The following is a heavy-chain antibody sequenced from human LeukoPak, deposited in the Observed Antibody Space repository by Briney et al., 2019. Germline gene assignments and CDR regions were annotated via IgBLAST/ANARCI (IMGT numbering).Heavy chain of an antibody. CDR1: GGSISSSSYY. CDR2: IYYSGST. V-gene: IGHV4-39*07. CDR3: AGGGLSLGYYYYYMDV. J-gene: IGHJ6*03. D-gene: IGHD4/OR15-4a*01. Sequence: SETLSLTCTVSGGSISSSSYYWVWIRQPPGKGLEWIGSIYYSGSTNYNPSLKSRVTISVDTSKNQFSLKLSSVTAADTAVYYCAGGGLSLGYYYYYMDVWGKGTTVTVSS.